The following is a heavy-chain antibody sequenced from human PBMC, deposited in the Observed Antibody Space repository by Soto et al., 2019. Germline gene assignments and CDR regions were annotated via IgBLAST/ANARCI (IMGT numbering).Heavy chain of an antibody. Sequence: SETLSLTCTVSGGSISSYYWSWIRQPPGKGLEWIGYIYYSGSTNYNPSLKSRVTISVDTSKNQFSLKLSSVTAADTAVYYCAKNHGNAFDIWGQGTMVTVSS. D-gene: IGHD2-15*01. CDR2: IYYSGST. CDR1: GGSISSYY. V-gene: IGHV4-59*01. J-gene: IGHJ3*02. CDR3: AKNHGNAFDI.